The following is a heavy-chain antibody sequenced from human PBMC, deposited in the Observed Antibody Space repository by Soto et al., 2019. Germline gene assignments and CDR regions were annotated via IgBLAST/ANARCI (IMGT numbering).Heavy chain of an antibody. CDR3: ARVPGP. D-gene: IGHD7-27*01. V-gene: IGHV4-59*01. Sequence: PSETLSLTCTVSGGSISSDYWSWIRQPPGKRLEWIGFIYYNGFTTYSPSLKSRVTISIDTSKNQSSLKLASVTAADTAVYYCARVPGPWGQGTLVTVSS. J-gene: IGHJ5*02. CDR2: IYYNGFT. CDR1: GGSISSDY.